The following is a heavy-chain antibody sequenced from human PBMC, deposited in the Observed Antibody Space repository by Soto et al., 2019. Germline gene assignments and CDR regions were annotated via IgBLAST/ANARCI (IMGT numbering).Heavy chain of an antibody. V-gene: IGHV3-48*02. D-gene: IGHD2-15*01. CDR3: ARTLSWRRGPFDS. Sequence: GGSLRLSCAASGFIFNTYSMNWVRQAPGKGLEWVSYISGSSQTIFYADSVRGRFTISRDNANDSTYLQMVSLRDEDTAVYYCARTLSWRRGPFDSWGKGTLVTSPQ. CDR1: GFIFNTYS. CDR2: ISGSSQTI. J-gene: IGHJ4*02.